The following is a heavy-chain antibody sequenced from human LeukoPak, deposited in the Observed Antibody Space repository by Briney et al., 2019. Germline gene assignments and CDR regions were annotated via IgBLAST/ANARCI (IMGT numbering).Heavy chain of an antibody. CDR2: ISHDGSSK. J-gene: IGHJ5*02. CDR3: ARGGVVLPANMSNYFDP. D-gene: IGHD1-7*01. CDR1: GFTFSTYA. V-gene: IGHV3-30*04. Sequence: PGRSLRLSCAASGFTFSTYAIHWVRQAPGKGLEWVAVISHDGSSKYFGDTVKGRVTISRDNSKNTLYLQMNSLRADDTAIYYCARGGVVLPANMSNYFDPWGQGTLVTVST.